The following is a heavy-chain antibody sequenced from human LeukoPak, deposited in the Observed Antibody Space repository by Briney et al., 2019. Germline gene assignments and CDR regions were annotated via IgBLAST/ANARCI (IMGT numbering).Heavy chain of an antibody. CDR1: GFTFSSYT. V-gene: IGHV3-30-3*01. CDR2: ISYDANKQ. J-gene: IGHJ4*02. D-gene: IGHD1-26*01. CDR3: AKDEGPYSGSYRDYFDY. Sequence: PGGSLRLSCAVSGFTFSSYTMHWVRQAPGKGLEWVALISYDANKQFQSDSVKGRFTISRDNSKNTLYLQMNSLRAEDTAVYYCAKDEGPYSGSYRDYFDYWGQGTLVTVSS.